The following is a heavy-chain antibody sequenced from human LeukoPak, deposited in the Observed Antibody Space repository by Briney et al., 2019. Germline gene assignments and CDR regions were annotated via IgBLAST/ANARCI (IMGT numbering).Heavy chain of an antibody. Sequence: GGSLRLSCAASGFTISRSSMHWVRQAPGKGLEFVSAISRSGGNTYYADSVKGRFTISRDTSKNTLYLQVGSLRVEDMAVYYCARVGDRSGNGYSHWGQGTLVTVSS. CDR1: GFTISRSS. J-gene: IGHJ4*02. V-gene: IGHV3-64*02. CDR3: ARVGDRSGNGYSH. CDR2: ISRSGGNT. D-gene: IGHD2-2*03.